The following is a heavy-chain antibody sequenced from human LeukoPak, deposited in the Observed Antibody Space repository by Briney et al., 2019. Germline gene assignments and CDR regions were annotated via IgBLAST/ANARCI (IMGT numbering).Heavy chain of an antibody. CDR3: ARWTDCGGDCHILEY. V-gene: IGHV4-59*01. J-gene: IGHJ4*02. D-gene: IGHD2-21*02. CDR1: GGSISGYY. CDR2: LFYKRGA. Sequence: SETLSLTCSVSGGSISGYYWSWSRQAPGKGVEWIGNLFYKRGAWYKSSLKSRVTTSVDTSKNELSLTLTSVTAADTAMYYCARWTDCGGDCHILEYWGQGILVTVSS.